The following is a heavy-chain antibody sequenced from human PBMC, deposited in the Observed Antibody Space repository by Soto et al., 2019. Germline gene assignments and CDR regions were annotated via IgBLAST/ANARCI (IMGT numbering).Heavy chain of an antibody. D-gene: IGHD2-2*01. V-gene: IGHV1-69*04. Sequence: ASVKVSCKASGGTFSSYTISWVRQAPGQGLEWMGRIIPILGIANYAQKFQGRVTITADKSTCTAYMELSSLRSEDTAVYYCARDCSSTRYYAYPWGQGTLVTVSS. J-gene: IGHJ5*02. CDR3: ARDCSSTRYYAYP. CDR1: GGTFSSYT. CDR2: IIPILGIA.